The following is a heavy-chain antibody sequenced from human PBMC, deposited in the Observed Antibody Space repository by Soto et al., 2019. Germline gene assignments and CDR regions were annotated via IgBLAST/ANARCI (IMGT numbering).Heavy chain of an antibody. D-gene: IGHD3-22*01. CDR3: ARDGDTSGYYYFDY. J-gene: IGHJ4*02. CDR2: INYSGST. CDR1: GGSVSSGSYY. V-gene: IGHV4-61*01. Sequence: QVQLQESGPGLVKPSETLSLTCTVSGGSVSSGSYYWTWMRQPPGKGLEWIGYINYSGSTSYNPSLKGRVAISVDTSKKQFSLKVSSVTAEDTAVYYCARDGDTSGYYYFDYWGQGTLVTVSS.